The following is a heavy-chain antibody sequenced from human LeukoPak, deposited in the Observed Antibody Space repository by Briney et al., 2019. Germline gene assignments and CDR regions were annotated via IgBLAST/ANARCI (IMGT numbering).Heavy chain of an antibody. CDR2: INHSGGT. Sequence: SETLSLTCAVYGGSFSAYYYYWSWIRQPPGKGLEWIGEINHSGGTNYNPSLKSRVTISVDTSKNQFSLKLSSVTAADTAVYYCARHSRATFDPWGQGTLVTVSS. V-gene: IGHV4-34*01. CDR1: GGSFSAYY. D-gene: IGHD2/OR15-2a*01. CDR3: ARHSRATFDP. J-gene: IGHJ5*02.